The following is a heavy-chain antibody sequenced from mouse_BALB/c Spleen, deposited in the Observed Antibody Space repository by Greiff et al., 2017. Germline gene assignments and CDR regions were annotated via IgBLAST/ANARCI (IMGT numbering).Heavy chain of an antibody. J-gene: IGHJ2*01. D-gene: IGHD2-4*01. CDR1: GYTFTSYY. CDR2: IYPGNVNT. Sequence: VQLQESGPELVKPGASVRISCKASGYTFTSYYIHWVKQRPGQGLEWIGWIYPGNVNTKYNEKFKGKATLTADKSSSTAYMQLSSLTSEDSAVYFCAREITNYWGQGTTLTVSS. V-gene: IGHV1S56*01. CDR3: AREITNY.